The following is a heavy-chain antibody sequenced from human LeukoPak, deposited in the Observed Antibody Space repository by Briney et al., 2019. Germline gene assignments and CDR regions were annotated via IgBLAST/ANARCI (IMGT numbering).Heavy chain of an antibody. CDR2: IDNSGNT. J-gene: IGHJ4*02. CDR1: GGSISSSGNY. V-gene: IGHV4-39*01. D-gene: IGHD1-26*01. Sequence: SETLSLTCTVSGGSISSSGNYWGWIRQPPGERMEWIGSIDNSGNTYYIPSVKSRITISADTSKNQFSLKLNSVTATDTAVYFCARDSGNFQVDYWGQGILVTVSS. CDR3: ARDSGNFQVDY.